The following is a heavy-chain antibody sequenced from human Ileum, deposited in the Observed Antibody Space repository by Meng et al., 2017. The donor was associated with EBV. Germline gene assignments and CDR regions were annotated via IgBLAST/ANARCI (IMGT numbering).Heavy chain of an antibody. CDR1: GFIFSNYW. Sequence: VAAVEGGGSLVQPRGSLRLSCATSGFIFSNYWMHWVRQAPGKGLVWVSRIHADGSVTNYADSVKGRFTISRDNAKNTLYLQMNSLRAEDTAVYYCARDLFWNQADYWGQGTLVTVSS. CDR3: ARDLFWNQADY. J-gene: IGHJ4*02. CDR2: IHADGSVT. V-gene: IGHV3-74*01. D-gene: IGHD1-14*01.